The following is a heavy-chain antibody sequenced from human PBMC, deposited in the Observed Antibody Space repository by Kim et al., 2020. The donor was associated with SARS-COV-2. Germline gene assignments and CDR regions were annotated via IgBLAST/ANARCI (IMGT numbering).Heavy chain of an antibody. CDR3: ARAGGYSSSWSHYYYYYYMDV. J-gene: IGHJ6*03. D-gene: IGHD6-13*01. Sequence: ASVKVSCKASGYTFTSYGISWVRQAPGQGLEWMGWISAYNGNTNYAQKLQGRVTMTTDTSTSTAYMELRSLRSDDTAVYYCARAGGYSSSWSHYYYYYYMDVWGKGTTVTVSS. CDR1: GYTFTSYG. V-gene: IGHV1-18*01. CDR2: ISAYNGNT.